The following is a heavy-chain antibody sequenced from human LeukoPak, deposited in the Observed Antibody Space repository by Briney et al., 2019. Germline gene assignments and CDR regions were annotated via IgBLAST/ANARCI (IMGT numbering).Heavy chain of an antibody. Sequence: PGGSLRLSCVASGFTLSRHPIFWVRQAPGKGLEWVAVISHDGGKKYYTDSVKGRFTISRDNAKNSLYLQMNSLRAEDTALYYCARHWDYYDSSGYILRGRAFDMWGQGTMVTVSS. CDR2: ISHDGGKK. CDR1: GFTLSRHP. D-gene: IGHD3-22*01. CDR3: ARHWDYYDSSGYILRGRAFDM. V-gene: IGHV3-30*04. J-gene: IGHJ3*02.